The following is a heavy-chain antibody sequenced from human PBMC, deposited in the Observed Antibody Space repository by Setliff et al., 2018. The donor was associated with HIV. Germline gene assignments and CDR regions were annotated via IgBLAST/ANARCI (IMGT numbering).Heavy chain of an antibody. Sequence: KTSETLSLTCSVSGGSISTGNYDWTWIRQPAGKGPEWIGHIYSRGTTNYNPSLKGRVTISLDASKNHFSLKLSSVTAADTAVYYCASLSSGSDWYFDLWGRGTLVTV. J-gene: IGHJ2*01. V-gene: IGHV4-61*10. D-gene: IGHD3-22*01. CDR3: ASLSSGSDWYFDL. CDR1: GGSISTGNYD. CDR2: IYSRGTT.